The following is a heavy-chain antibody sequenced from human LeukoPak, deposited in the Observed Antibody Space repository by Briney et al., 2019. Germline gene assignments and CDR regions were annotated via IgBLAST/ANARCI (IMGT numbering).Heavy chain of an antibody. J-gene: IGHJ5*02. D-gene: IGHD1-26*01. V-gene: IGHV3-30*02. CDR3: AKGAKRVVGATTHWFDP. CDR1: GFTFSNYG. CDR2: IRLDGSDK. Sequence: GGSLRLSCAASGFTFSNYGMHWVRQAPGKGLEWVAFIRLDGSDKYYADSVKGRFTISRDNSKNTLYLQMNSLRDEDTAVYYCAKGAKRVVGATTHWFDPWGQGTLVTVSS.